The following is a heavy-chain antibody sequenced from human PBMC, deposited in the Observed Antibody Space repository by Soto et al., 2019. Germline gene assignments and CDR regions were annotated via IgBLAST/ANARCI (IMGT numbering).Heavy chain of an antibody. J-gene: IGHJ6*02. CDR3: ARSQGSSTSLEIYYYYYYGMDV. V-gene: IGHV1-69*01. CDR2: SIPISGTA. Sequence: QVQLVQSGAEVKKPGSSVKVSCKASGGTFSSYAISWVRQAPGQGLEWMGGSIPISGTANYAQKFKGRVTITADESTSTAYMELSSLRSEDTAVYYCARSQGSSTSLEIYYYYYYGMDVWGQGTTVTVSS. D-gene: IGHD2-2*01. CDR1: GGTFSSYA.